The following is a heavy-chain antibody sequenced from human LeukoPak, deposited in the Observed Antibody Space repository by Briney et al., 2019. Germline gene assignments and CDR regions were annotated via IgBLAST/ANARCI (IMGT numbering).Heavy chain of an antibody. D-gene: IGHD5-24*01. J-gene: IGHJ4*02. Sequence: GGSLRLSCAASGFTFSSYSMNWVRQAPGKGLEWVSSISSSSSYIYYADSVKGRFTISRDNSKNTLYLQMNSLRAEDTAVYYCAKDDGWVQYANWGQGTLVTVSS. CDR1: GFTFSSYS. V-gene: IGHV3-21*04. CDR3: AKDDGWVQYAN. CDR2: ISSSSSYI.